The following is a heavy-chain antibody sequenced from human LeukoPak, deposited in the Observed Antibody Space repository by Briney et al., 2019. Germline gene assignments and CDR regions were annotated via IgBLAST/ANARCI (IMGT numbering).Heavy chain of an antibody. J-gene: IGHJ4*02. CDR2: IYYSGST. CDR3: ARHYRDGHNLDY. V-gene: IGHV4-59*08. D-gene: IGHD1-1*01. Sequence: NPSETLSLTCTVSGGSISSYYWSWIRQPPGKGLEWIGYIYYSGSTNYNPSLKSRVTISVDTSKNQFSLKLSSVTAADTAVYYCARHYRDGHNLDYWGQGTLVTVSS. CDR1: GGSISSYY.